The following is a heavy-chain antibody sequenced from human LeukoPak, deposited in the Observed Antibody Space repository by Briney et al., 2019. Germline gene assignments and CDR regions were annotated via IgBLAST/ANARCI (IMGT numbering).Heavy chain of an antibody. V-gene: IGHV3-74*01. D-gene: IGHD3-3*01. CDR1: GFDFSSNW. CDR3: AKDHYWSIDY. Sequence: GGSLRLSCAASGFDFSSNWMHWVRHAPGQGLVWVSRIKGDGISTNYADSVKGRFTISRDIAKNTLYLQMNSLRAEGTGVYYCAKDHYWSIDYWGRGTLVTVSS. CDR2: IKGDGIST. J-gene: IGHJ4*02.